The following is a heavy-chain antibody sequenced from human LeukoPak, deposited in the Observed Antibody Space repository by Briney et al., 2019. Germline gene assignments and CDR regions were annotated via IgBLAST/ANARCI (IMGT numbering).Heavy chain of an antibody. CDR2: ISSSSSTI. V-gene: IGHV3-48*01. CDR3: AKDFGFETTYYYDSSGYYSHVDY. J-gene: IGHJ4*02. CDR1: GFTFSSYS. Sequence: GGSLRLSCAASGFTFSSYSMNWVRQAPGKGLEWVSYISSSSSTIYYADSVKGRFTISRDNAKNSLYLQMNSLRAEDTAVYYCAKDFGFETTYYYDSSGYYSHVDYWGQGTLVTVSS. D-gene: IGHD3-22*01.